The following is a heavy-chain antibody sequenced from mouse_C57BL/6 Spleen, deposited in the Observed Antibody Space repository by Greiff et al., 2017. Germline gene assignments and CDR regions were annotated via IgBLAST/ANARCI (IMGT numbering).Heavy chain of an antibody. CDR2: IDPSDSYT. D-gene: IGHD1-1*01. V-gene: IGHV1-59*01. CDR3: ARGYYGSSPYYFDY. Sequence: QVHVKQPGAELVRPGTSVKLSCKASGYTFTSYWMHWVKQRPGQGLEWIGVIDPSDSYTNYNQKFKGKATLTVDTSSSTAYMQLSSLTSEDSAVYYCARGYYGSSPYYFDYWGQGTTLTVSS. CDR1: GYTFTSYW. J-gene: IGHJ2*01.